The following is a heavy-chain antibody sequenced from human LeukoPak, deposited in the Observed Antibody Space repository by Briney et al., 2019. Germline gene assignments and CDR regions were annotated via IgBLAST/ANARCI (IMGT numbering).Heavy chain of an antibody. D-gene: IGHD2-15*01. CDR2: INHSGNT. CDR1: GGSFSGYF. CDR3: ARRLLGYCSGGSCYSGYFQH. J-gene: IGHJ1*01. V-gene: IGHV4-34*01. Sequence: PSETLSLTCAVYGGSFSGYFWSWIRQPPGKGLEWIGEINHSGNTNHNPSLKSRVTVPVDTSKNQFSLNLSSVTAADTAVYYCARRLLGYCSGGSCYSGYFQHWGQGTLVSVSS.